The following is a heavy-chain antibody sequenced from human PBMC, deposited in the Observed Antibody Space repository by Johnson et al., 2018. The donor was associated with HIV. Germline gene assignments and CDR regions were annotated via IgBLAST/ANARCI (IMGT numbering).Heavy chain of an antibody. V-gene: IGHV3-30*02. CDR1: GFTFSSYG. CDR2: IQYDGTNK. CDR3: ARGPILEWLSGDGFDM. Sequence: QVQLVESGGGLIQPGGSLRLSCAASGFTFSSYGMHWVRQVPGNGLEWVTFIQYDGTNKYHADSVKGRFTISRDNSKNTRYLQMNSLRVEDTAMYYCARGPILEWLSGDGFDMWGQGTMVTV. D-gene: IGHD3-3*01. J-gene: IGHJ3*02.